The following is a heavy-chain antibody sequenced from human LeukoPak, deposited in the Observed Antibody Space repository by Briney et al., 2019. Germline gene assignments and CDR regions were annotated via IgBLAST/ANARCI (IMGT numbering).Heavy chain of an antibody. V-gene: IGHV3-23*01. CDR2: ITDSGGNT. CDR1: GFIFSSYS. Sequence: GGSLRLSCAASGFIFSSYSMSWVRQAPGMRLEWVSVITDSGGNTYYADSVKGRFTISKDNSKNTVYLQMSSLRVDDTAVYYCAKAASSSWPSYYYGMDVWGQGTTVTVSS. J-gene: IGHJ6*02. CDR3: AKAASSSWPSYYYGMDV. D-gene: IGHD6-13*01.